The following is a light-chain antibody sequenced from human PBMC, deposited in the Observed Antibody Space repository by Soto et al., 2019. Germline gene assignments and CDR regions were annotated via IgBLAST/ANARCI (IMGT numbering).Light chain of an antibody. Sequence: QSVLTQPPSASGTPGQTVTISCSGSSSNIGPNAVNWYQQLPGTAPKLLLYNNNQRPSGVSDRLSGSKSGTSASLAISGRQSDDEADYHCAAWDASLNGLVFGTGTKLTVL. CDR3: AAWDASLNGLV. V-gene: IGLV1-44*01. J-gene: IGLJ1*01. CDR2: NNN. CDR1: SSNIGPNA.